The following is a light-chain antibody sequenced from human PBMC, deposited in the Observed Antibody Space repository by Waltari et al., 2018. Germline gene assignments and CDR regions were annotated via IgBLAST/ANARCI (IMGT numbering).Light chain of an antibody. CDR2: GAS. CDR1: HAITNH. V-gene: IGKV1-27*01. CDR3: QDYGSAPYT. Sequence: DIRMTQSPPSLSAFVGDRVTISCRASHAITNHLAWYQQKPGKSPELLIYGASTLQSGVPSRFSGSGSGTDFTLTISSLQPEDVGTYYCQDYGSAPYTFGPGTKVEI. J-gene: IGKJ2*01.